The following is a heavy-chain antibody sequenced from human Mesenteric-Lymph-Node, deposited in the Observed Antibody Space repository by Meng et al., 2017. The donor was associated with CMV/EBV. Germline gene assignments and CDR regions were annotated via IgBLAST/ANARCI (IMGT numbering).Heavy chain of an antibody. CDR3: ARDDYAAGFDY. V-gene: IGHV4-38-2*02. D-gene: IGHD4/OR15-4a*01. J-gene: IGHJ4*02. Sequence: ESLKISCVASGFTLSDYYMTWIRQAPGKGLEWIGTVYYTGNTYYSPSLKSRVTISVDTSKNQFSLRLTPVTAADTAVYYCARDDYAAGFDYWGQGTLVTVSS. CDR1: GFTLSDYY. CDR2: VYYTGNT.